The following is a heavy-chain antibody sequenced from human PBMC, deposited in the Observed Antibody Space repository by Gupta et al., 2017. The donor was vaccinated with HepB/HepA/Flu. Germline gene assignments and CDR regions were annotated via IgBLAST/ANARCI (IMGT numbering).Heavy chain of an antibody. Sequence: QLQLQESVPGLVQAPDTLSLPCPVSGCSINSSSYDWGWIRQPPGKWLEWIGRVYYSGSSYYNPCLKSRVTISVDTSKNQFSLKLSCVTAADTALYYCASPATGIGWYYWCQGTLVTVSS. J-gene: IGHJ4*02. CDR2: VYYSGSS. CDR3: ASPATGIGWYY. CDR1: GCSINSSSYD. D-gene: IGHD6-19*01. V-gene: IGHV4-39*01.